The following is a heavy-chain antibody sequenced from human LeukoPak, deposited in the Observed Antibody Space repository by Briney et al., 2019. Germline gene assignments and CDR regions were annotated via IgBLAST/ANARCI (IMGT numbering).Heavy chain of an antibody. Sequence: SVKVSCKASGGTFSSYAISWGRESPGQGLGCRGGIIPIFGTANYAQKFQGRVTITADGSTSTAYMELSRLRSEDTAVYYCARVRLGTYDYWGQGTLVTVPS. J-gene: IGHJ4*02. CDR2: IIPIFGTA. CDR1: GGTFSSYA. D-gene: IGHD3-10*01. CDR3: ARVRLGTYDY. V-gene: IGHV1-69*13.